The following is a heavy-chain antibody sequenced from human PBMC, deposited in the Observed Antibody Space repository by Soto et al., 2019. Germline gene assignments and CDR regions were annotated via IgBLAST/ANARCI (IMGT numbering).Heavy chain of an antibody. CDR1: GITFIADA. D-gene: IGHD6-13*01. J-gene: IGHJ4*02. V-gene: IGHV3-23*01. CDR2: ISGSGATT. Sequence: PGGSLRLACAASGITFIADAMSWVRQAPGKGLEWVSAISGSGATTYYADSVKGRFTISRDKSKNTLYLQMNSLRAEDTALYYCAKSFSSNWYDYFDYWGQGSPVTVSS. CDR3: AKSFSSNWYDYFDY.